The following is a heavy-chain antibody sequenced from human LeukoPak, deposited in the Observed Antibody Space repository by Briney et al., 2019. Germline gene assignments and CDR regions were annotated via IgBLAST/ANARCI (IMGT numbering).Heavy chain of an antibody. D-gene: IGHD3-10*01. CDR1: GGSISSSSHY. J-gene: IGHJ3*02. CDR2: INQSGIT. V-gene: IGHV4-39*07. CDR3: ARRVWSFDI. Sequence: SETLSLTCTVSGGSISSSSHYWGWIRQPPGKGLEWLVEINQSGITNYNPYVKSRLTISVDTSQNPFSLKRSTVTAPGTVLNCGARRVWSFDIWGQGTLVTVSS.